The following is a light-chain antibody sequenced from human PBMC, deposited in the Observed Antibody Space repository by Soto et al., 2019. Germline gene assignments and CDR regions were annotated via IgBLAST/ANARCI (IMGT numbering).Light chain of an antibody. J-gene: IGKJ5*01. Sequence: EIVFTQSPATLSLSPLEIATLSCRASQSVRSYLAWYEQKPGQAPRLLIYDASNRATGIPARFSGSGSGTDFTLTISSLEPEDFAVYYCQQRSNWPITFGQGTRLEIK. CDR3: QQRSNWPIT. V-gene: IGKV3-11*01. CDR2: DAS. CDR1: QSVRSY.